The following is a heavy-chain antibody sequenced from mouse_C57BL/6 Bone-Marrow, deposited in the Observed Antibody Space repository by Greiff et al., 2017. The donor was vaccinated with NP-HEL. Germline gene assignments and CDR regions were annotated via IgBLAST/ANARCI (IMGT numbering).Heavy chain of an antibody. CDR1: GFTFTDYY. CDR3: ARYMTTTSNFDY. D-gene: IGHD2-4*01. Sequence: EVMLVESGGGLVQPGGSLSLSCAASGFTFTDYYMSWVRQPPGKALEWLGFIRNKANGYTTEYSASVKGRFTISRDNSQSILYLQMNALRAEDSATYYCARYMTTTSNFDYWGQGTTLTVSS. CDR2: IRNKANGYTT. V-gene: IGHV7-3*01. J-gene: IGHJ2*01.